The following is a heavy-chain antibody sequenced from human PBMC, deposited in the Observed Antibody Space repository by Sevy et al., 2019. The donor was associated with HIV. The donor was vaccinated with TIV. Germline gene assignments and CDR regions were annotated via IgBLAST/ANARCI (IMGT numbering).Heavy chain of an antibody. V-gene: IGHV3-30*18. CDR1: GFTFSSYR. J-gene: IGHJ3*02. D-gene: IGHD3-22*01. Sequence: GGSLRLSCAASGFTFSSYRMHWVRQAPGKGLEWVAVISYDGSNKYYAYSVKGRFTISRDNSKNTLYLQMNSLRAEDTAVYYCAKEMYYYDSSGSDAFDIWGQGTMVTVSS. CDR2: ISYDGSNK. CDR3: AKEMYYYDSSGSDAFDI.